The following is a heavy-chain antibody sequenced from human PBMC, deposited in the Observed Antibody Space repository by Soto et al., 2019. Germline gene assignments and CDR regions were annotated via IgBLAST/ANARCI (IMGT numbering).Heavy chain of an antibody. J-gene: IGHJ1*01. CDR3: SRGILV. D-gene: IGHD5-18*01. Sequence: SETLSLTCPLSGLSINSRCQCWSWIRQHPGKGLDWIGCIFYFGSTSYNPSLKSRVTISVDTSKNQFSLKLTSVTAADTAVYYCSRGILVWGQG. V-gene: IGHV4-31*03. CDR1: GLSINSRCQC. CDR2: IFYFGST.